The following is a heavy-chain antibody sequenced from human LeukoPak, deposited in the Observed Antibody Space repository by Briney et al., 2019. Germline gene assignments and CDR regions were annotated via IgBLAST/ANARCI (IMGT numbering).Heavy chain of an antibody. CDR1: GFTFSTYA. CDR2: ISGSGDST. J-gene: IGHJ4*02. CDR3: ARDYDSSGYSVD. V-gene: IGHV3-23*01. Sequence: GSLRLSCAASGFTFSTYAVNWVRQAPGKGLEWVSTISGSGDSTYYADSVKSRFTISRDNSKDTLYLQMNSLRAEDTAVYYCARDYDSSGYSVDWGQGTLVTVSS. D-gene: IGHD3-22*01.